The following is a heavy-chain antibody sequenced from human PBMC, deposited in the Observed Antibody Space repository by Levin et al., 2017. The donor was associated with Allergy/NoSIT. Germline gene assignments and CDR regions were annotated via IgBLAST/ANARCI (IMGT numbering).Heavy chain of an antibody. D-gene: IGHD3-22*01. V-gene: IGHV1-18*01. CDR1: GFTFTTYG. CDR2: ISGYSGNT. CDR3: ARVSYFESSGYYYP. Sequence: GESLKISCKASGFTFTTYGIIWVRQAPGQGLEWMGWISGYSGNTDYAQKFQGRVSMTTDTSTSTDYMELRNLRSDDTAVYYCARVSYFESSGYYYPWGQGTQVTVSS. J-gene: IGHJ4*02.